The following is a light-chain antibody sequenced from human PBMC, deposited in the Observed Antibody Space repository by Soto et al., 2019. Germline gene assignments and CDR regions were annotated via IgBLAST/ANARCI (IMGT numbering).Light chain of an antibody. CDR1: QSVSSY. CDR3: QQRSKWPPT. CDR2: DAS. V-gene: IGKV3-11*01. J-gene: IGKJ2*01. Sequence: EIVLTQSPATLSLSPGERATLSCRASQSVSSYLAWYQQKPGQAPRLLIYDASNRATGIPARFSGSGSGTDFTLTISSLEPEDVAVYYCQQRSKWPPTFGQGTKLEIK.